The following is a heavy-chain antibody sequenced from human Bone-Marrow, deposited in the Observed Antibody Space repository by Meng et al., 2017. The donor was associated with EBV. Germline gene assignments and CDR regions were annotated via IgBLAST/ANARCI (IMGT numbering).Heavy chain of an antibody. CDR2: IYYSGST. CDR3: ARGTLYYFDY. J-gene: IGHJ4*02. Sequence: QVQLQDPGPGLVKPSETLSPTCTVSGGSISSYYWSWIRQPPGKGLEWIGYIYYSGSTNYNPSLKSRVTISVDTSKNQFSLKLSSVTAADTAVYYCARGTLYYFDYWGQGTLVTVSS. CDR1: GGSISSYY. D-gene: IGHD1-7*01. V-gene: IGHV4-59*01.